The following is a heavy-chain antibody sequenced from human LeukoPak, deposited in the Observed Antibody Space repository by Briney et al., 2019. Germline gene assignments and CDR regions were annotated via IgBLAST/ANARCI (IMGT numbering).Heavy chain of an antibody. CDR3: ATIWSGPSFDY. CDR2: ISGSGGST. J-gene: IGHJ4*02. CDR1: GFTFSSYA. Sequence: GGSLRLSCAASGFTFSSYAMSWVRQAPGKGLEWVSAISGSGGSTSYADSVKGRFTISRDNSKNTLYLQMNSLRAEDTAVYYCATIWSGPSFDYWGQGTLVTVSS. V-gene: IGHV3-23*01. D-gene: IGHD3-3*01.